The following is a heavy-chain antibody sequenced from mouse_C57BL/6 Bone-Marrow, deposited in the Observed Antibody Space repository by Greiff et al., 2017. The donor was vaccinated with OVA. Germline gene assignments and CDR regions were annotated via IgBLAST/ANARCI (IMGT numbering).Heavy chain of an antibody. CDR2: IYPRSGNT. J-gene: IGHJ2*01. Sequence: VQLQQSGAELARPGASVKLSCKASGYTFTSYGISWVKQSTGQGLEWIGEIYPRSGNTYYNEKFKGKATLTADKSSSTAYMELRSLTSEDSAVYFYAREAYYYGRDYWGQGTTLTVSS. D-gene: IGHD1-1*01. V-gene: IGHV1-81*01. CDR1: GYTFTSYG. CDR3: AREAYYYGRDY.